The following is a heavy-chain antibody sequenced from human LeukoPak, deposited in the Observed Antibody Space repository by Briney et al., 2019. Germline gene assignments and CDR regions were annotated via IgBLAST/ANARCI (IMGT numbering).Heavy chain of an antibody. D-gene: IGHD3-10*01. CDR3: AKKEGLWFGELAPDI. Sequence: SVKVSCKASGGTFSSYAISWVRQAPGQGLEWMGGIIPIFGTANYAQKFQGRVTITADESTSTAYMELSSLRSEDTAVYYCAKKEGLWFGELAPDIWGQGTMVTVSS. CDR2: IIPIFGTA. V-gene: IGHV1-69*13. J-gene: IGHJ3*02. CDR1: GGTFSSYA.